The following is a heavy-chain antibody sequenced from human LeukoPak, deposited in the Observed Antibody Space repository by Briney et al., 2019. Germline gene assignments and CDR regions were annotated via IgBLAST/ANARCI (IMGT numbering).Heavy chain of an antibody. V-gene: IGHV1-18*01. D-gene: IGHD2-2*01. CDR2: ISAYNGNR. CDR3: ARDLAWARRSSYYGMDV. CDR1: GYTLTSYG. Sequence: AAVKVASKTSGYTLTSYGISWVLKAPGQGLEWMRWISAYNGNRNYAQNLQGSATMTTATSTSTGYMELRRLRSDDTAVYYCARDLAWARRSSYYGMDVWRKGTTVSVSS. J-gene: IGHJ6*04.